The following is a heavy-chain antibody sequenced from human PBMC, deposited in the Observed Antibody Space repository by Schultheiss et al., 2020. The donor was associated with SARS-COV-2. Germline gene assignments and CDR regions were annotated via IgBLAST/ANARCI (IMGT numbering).Heavy chain of an antibody. CDR1: GFTFSSYG. V-gene: IGHV3-33*01. CDR3: ARDNSGWYFDY. J-gene: IGHJ4*02. D-gene: IGHD6-19*01. Sequence: GEPLKISCAASGFTFSSYGMHWVRQAPGKGLEWVAVIWYDGSNKYYADSVKGRFTISRDNSKNTLYLQMNSLRAEDTAVYYCARDNSGWYFDYWGQGTLVTVSS. CDR2: IWYDGSNK.